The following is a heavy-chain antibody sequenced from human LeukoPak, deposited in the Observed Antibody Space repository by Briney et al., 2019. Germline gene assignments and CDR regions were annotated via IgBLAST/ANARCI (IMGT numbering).Heavy chain of an antibody. J-gene: IGHJ4*02. D-gene: IGHD7-27*01. V-gene: IGHV4-39*01. Sequence: PSETLSLTCTVSGGSISSSSYYWGWIRQPPGKGLEWIGSIYYSGSTYYNPSLKSRVTIFVDTSKIQFSLKLSSVTATDTAVYYCARTALGSNYFDYWGQGTLVTVSS. CDR3: ARTALGSNYFDY. CDR1: GGSISSSSYY. CDR2: IYYSGST.